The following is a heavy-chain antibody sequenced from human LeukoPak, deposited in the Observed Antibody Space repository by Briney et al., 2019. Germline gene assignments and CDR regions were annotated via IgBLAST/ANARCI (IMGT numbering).Heavy chain of an antibody. J-gene: IGHJ2*01. CDR3: ARPSHGSGSLSWYFDL. V-gene: IGHV4-34*01. CDR2: INHSGST. D-gene: IGHD3-10*01. CDR1: GGSFSGYY. Sequence: SETLSLTCAVYGGSFSGYYWSWIRQPPGKGLEWIGEINHSGSTNYNPSLKSRVTISVDTSKNQFSLKLSSVTAADTAVYYCARPSHGSGSLSWYFDLWGRGTLVTVSS.